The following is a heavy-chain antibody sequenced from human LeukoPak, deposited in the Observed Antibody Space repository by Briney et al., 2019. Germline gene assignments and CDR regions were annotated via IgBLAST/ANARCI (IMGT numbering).Heavy chain of an antibody. V-gene: IGHV1-2*02. Sequence: ASVKVSCKASGYTFTGYYMHWVRQAPGQGLEWMGWINPNSGGTNYAQKFQGRVTMTRDTSISTAYMELSRLRSDDTAVYYCAREDRITIFGVVREGQVKSRYNWFDPWGQGTLVTVPS. CDR1: GYTFTGYY. CDR2: INPNSGGT. CDR3: AREDRITIFGVVREGQVKSRYNWFDP. J-gene: IGHJ5*02. D-gene: IGHD3-3*01.